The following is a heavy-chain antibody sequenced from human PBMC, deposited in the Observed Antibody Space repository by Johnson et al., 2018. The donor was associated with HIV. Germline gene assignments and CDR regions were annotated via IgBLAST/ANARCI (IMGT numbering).Heavy chain of an antibody. CDR2: ISSDGSTI. CDR1: GFSFGDYY. J-gene: IGHJ3*02. Sequence: VQLVESGGGLVKPGGSLRLSCAASGFSFGDYYMSWIRQAPGKGLDWISYISSDGSTIDYADSVKGRFTISRDNGNNSLYLQMNSLRAEDAAVYYCAGRSSAWYEDAFDIWGQGTMVTVSS. CDR3: AGRSSAWYEDAFDI. V-gene: IGHV3-11*04. D-gene: IGHD6-19*01.